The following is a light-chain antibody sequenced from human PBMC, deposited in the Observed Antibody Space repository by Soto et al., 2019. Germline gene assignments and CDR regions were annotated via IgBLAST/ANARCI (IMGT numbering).Light chain of an antibody. CDR3: SSYAGGSTYYV. CDR2: EGS. J-gene: IGLJ1*01. V-gene: IGLV2-23*01. CDR1: SSDVGSYNV. Sequence: HSVLTQPPSVSGSPGQSITISCIGTSSDVGSYNVVSWYQQHPGKVPKLMIYEGSKRPSGVSNRFSGFKSGNTASLTISGLQAEDEADYFCSSYAGGSTYYVFGTGTKLTVL.